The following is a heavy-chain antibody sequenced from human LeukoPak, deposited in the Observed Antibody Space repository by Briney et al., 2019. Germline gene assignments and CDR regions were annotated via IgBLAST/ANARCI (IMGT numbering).Heavy chain of an antibody. CDR1: GLTFNSYA. CDR3: AKEATVVRGPQDY. CDR2: ISGTGGSI. V-gene: IGHV3-23*01. J-gene: IGHJ4*02. D-gene: IGHD3-10*01. Sequence: GGSLRLSCAASGLTFNSYAMTWVRQAPGKGLEWVSTISGTGGSIYYSDSVKGRFTISRDNSKDTLYLQMNSLRAEDTALYYCAKEATVVRGPQDYWGQGTLVIVSS.